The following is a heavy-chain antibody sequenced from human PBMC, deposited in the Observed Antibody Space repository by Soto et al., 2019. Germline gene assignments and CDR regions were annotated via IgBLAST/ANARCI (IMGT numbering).Heavy chain of an antibody. Sequence: SDTLSLTCTVSGGSISSYYWSWIRQPPGKGLEWIGYIYYSGSTNYNPSLKSRGTISVDTSKNLLSLKLRSVSAADTAVDCGAETKAAAIDSWGQGTLVTISS. D-gene: IGHD2-2*01. J-gene: IGHJ4*02. CDR1: GGSISSYY. CDR2: IYYSGST. CDR3: AETKAAAIDS. V-gene: IGHV4-59*08.